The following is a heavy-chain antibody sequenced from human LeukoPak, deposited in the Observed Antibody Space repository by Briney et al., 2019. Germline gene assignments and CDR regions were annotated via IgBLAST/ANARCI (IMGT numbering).Heavy chain of an antibody. CDR3: AREQFSHTSNYFDT. V-gene: IGHV3-43*02. Sequence: GGSLRRSCAASGFMFDDYAMHWVRQVPGKGLEWVSLISGDGVSRFYADSVKGRFTISRDNNNDSLSLQMNRLTTEDTAYYYCAREQFSHTSNYFDTWGQGILVTVSS. CDR2: ISGDGVSR. D-gene: IGHD5-24*01. CDR1: GFMFDDYA. J-gene: IGHJ4*02.